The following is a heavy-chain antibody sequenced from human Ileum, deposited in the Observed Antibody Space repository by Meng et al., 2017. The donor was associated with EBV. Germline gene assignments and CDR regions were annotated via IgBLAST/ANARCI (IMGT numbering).Heavy chain of an antibody. Sequence: QVKLVQSGGGVKKPWASVKVSCKASGYTFINHDINWVRQAAGQGLESIGWMNSYTGNAGYAQKFRGRVTMTRDTSINTAYLEVISLTSEDTAVYYCARGSGAGGRDWFDPWGQGTLVTVSS. J-gene: IGHJ5*02. CDR2: MNSYTGNA. V-gene: IGHV1-8*01. CDR1: GYTFINHD. D-gene: IGHD3-16*01. CDR3: ARGSGAGGRDWFDP.